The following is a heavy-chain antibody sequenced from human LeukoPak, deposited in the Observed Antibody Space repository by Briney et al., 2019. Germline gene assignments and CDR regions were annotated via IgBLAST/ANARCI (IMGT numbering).Heavy chain of an antibody. V-gene: IGHV3-30-3*01. CDR1: GFNFSSYA. J-gene: IGHJ5*02. CDR2: ISYDGSKK. D-gene: IGHD6-19*01. Sequence: PGGSLRLSCAASGFNFSSYAMHWVRQAPGKGLERVAVISYDGSKKYYADSVKGRFTISRENSKNTLYLQMSSLRAEDTAIYYCARETWCSSSAGGFDPWGQGTLVTVSS. CDR3: ARETWCSSSAGGFDP.